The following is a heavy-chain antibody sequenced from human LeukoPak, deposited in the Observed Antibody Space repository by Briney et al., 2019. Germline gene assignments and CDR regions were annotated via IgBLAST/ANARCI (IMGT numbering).Heavy chain of an antibody. J-gene: IGHJ5*02. CDR3: ARRPRNYYDSSGYHWGNWFDP. D-gene: IGHD3-22*01. Sequence: TPSETLSLTCTVSGGSISSSSYYWGWIRQPPGKGLEWIGSIYYSGSTYYNPSLKSRVTISVDTSKNQFSLKLSSVTAADTAVYYCARRPRNYYDSSGYHWGNWFDPWGQGTLVTVSS. CDR2: IYYSGST. V-gene: IGHV4-39*07. CDR1: GGSISSSSYY.